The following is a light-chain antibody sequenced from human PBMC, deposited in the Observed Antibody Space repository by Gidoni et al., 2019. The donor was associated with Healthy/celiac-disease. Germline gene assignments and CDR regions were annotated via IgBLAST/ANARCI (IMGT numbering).Light chain of an antibody. V-gene: IGKV4-1*01. J-gene: IGKJ2*01. Sequence: DIVMTKSPDSLAVSLGERATINCKSRQSVVYSSNNKNYLAWYQQKPGQPPKLLISLVSTREAGVPDRFSGSGSGTDFTLAISSLQAEDVAVYYCQQYYSTPNTFGQGTKLEIK. CDR3: QQYYSTPNT. CDR1: QSVVYSSNNKNY. CDR2: LVS.